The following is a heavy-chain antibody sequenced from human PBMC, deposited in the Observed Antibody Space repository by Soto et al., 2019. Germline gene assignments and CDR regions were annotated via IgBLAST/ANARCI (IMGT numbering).Heavy chain of an antibody. CDR3: AGEGYGDYEVY. J-gene: IGHJ4*02. CDR1: GGTFSSYT. Sequence: QVQLVQSGAEVKKPGSSVKVSCKASGGTFSSYTISWVRQAPGQGLEWMGRIIPILGIANDAQKFQGRVTITADKPTSTAYMELSSLSSEDTAVYYCAGEGYGDYEVYWGQGTLVTVSS. V-gene: IGHV1-69*02. D-gene: IGHD4-17*01. CDR2: IIPILGIA.